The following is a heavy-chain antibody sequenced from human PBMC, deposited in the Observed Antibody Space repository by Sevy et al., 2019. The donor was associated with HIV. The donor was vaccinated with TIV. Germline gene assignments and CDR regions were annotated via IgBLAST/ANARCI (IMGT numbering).Heavy chain of an antibody. CDR2: ISYDGSNK. CDR1: GFTFSSYG. D-gene: IGHD3-3*01. CDR3: AKSFHPYYDFWSGYPAFDP. V-gene: IGHV3-30*18. Sequence: GGSLRLSCVASGFTFSSYGMHWVRQAPGKGLEWVAVISYDGSNKYYADSVKGRFTISRDNSKNTLYLQMNSLRAEDTAVYYCAKSFHPYYDFWSGYPAFDPWGQGTLVTVSS. J-gene: IGHJ5*02.